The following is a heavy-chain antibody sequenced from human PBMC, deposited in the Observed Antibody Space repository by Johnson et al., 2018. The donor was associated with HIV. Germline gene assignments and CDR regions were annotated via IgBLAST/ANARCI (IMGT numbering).Heavy chain of an antibody. J-gene: IGHJ3*02. CDR3: ARAEGLTGRNAFDI. V-gene: IGHV3-7*01. Sequence: VQLVESGGGLVQPGGSLRLSCAASGFTFSSYWMSWVRQAPGKGLEWVANIKQDGSEKYYVDSVKVRFTISRDNAKNSLYLQMNSLRAEDTAVYYCARAEGLTGRNAFDIWGQGTMVTVSS. D-gene: IGHD1-20*01. CDR1: GFTFSSYW. CDR2: IKQDGSEK.